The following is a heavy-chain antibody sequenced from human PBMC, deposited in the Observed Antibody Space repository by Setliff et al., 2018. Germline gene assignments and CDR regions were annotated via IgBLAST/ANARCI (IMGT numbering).Heavy chain of an antibody. V-gene: IGHV3-66*01. CDR2: IHRGVS. CDR3: ARPPPGSSGWSMIYYFDY. J-gene: IGHJ4*02. CDR1: GFTVSSNS. D-gene: IGHD6-19*01. Sequence: GGSLRLSCAASGFTVSSNSISWVRQAPGKGPEWVSVIHRGVSHYADSVTGRFTISRDNSKNTLYLQMSSLRAEDTAVYYCARPPPGSSGWSMIYYFDYWGQGTLVTVSS.